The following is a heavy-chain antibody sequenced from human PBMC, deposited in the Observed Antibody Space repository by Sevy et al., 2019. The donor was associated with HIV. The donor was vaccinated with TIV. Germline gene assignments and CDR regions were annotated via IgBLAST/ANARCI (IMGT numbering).Heavy chain of an antibody. CDR2: IYYSGST. V-gene: IGHV4-30-4*01. J-gene: IGHJ5*02. CDR1: GGSISSGDYY. D-gene: IGHD3-22*01. Sequence: KASETLSLTCTVSGGSISSGDYYWSWIRQPPGKGLEWIGYIYYSGSTYYNPSLKSRVTISVDTSKNQFSLKLCSVTAADTAVYYCASLTYYYDSSGLRGGDWFDPWGQGTLVTVSS. CDR3: ASLTYYYDSSGLRGGDWFDP.